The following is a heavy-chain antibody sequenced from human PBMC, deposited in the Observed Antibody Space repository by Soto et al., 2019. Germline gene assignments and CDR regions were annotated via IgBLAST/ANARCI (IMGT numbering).Heavy chain of an antibody. CDR1: GGSISSSSYY. Sequence: SETLSLTCTVSGGSISSSSYYWGWIRQPPGKGLEWIGSIYYSGSTYYNPSLKSRVTISVDTSKNQFSLKLSSVTAADTAVYYCARLTSEWFDPWGQGTLVNVS. CDR3: ARLTSEWFDP. CDR2: IYYSGST. V-gene: IGHV4-39*01. D-gene: IGHD4-17*01. J-gene: IGHJ5*02.